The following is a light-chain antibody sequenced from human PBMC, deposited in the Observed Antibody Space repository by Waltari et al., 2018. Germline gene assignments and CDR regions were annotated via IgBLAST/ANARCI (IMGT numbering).Light chain of an antibody. J-gene: IGLJ1*01. CDR2: RDN. Sequence: QAGLTQPPSVSRALRQTATLTCTGNSKDVGNQGAAWLQQHQGHPPKLLSYRDNRRPSGIPERFSASRSGNTASLTITELQPEDEADYYCSTWDNSLKTYIFGTGTKVTVL. V-gene: IGLV10-54*04. CDR1: SKDVGNQG. CDR3: STWDNSLKTYI.